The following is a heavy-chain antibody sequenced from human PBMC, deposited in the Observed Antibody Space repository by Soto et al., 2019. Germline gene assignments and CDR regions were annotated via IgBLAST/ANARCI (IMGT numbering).Heavy chain of an antibody. CDR2: IYYTGST. Sequence: PSETLSLTCTFSCGSVNSDTFYWSWIRQPPGRGLEWIGYIYYTGSTNYNPSLKSRVTISIDTSRNQFSLKLTSVTAADTAVYYCAREFSNSPEAFDSWGQGSLVTVSS. V-gene: IGHV4-61*01. CDR1: CGSVNSDTFY. CDR3: AREFSNSPEAFDS. D-gene: IGHD6-6*01. J-gene: IGHJ4*02.